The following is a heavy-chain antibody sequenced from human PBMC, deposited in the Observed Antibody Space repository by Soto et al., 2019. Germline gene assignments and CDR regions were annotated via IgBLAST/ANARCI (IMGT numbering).Heavy chain of an antibody. Sequence: SETLSLTCTVSGGSISSSSYYWGWIHQPPGKGLEWIGSIYYSGSTYYNPSLKSRVTISVDTSKNQFSLKLSSVTAADTAVYYCARLNRGSDGYYGMDVWGQGTTVTVSS. CDR2: IYYSGST. CDR3: ARLNRGSDGYYGMDV. V-gene: IGHV4-39*01. CDR1: GGSISSSSYY. D-gene: IGHD6-19*01. J-gene: IGHJ6*02.